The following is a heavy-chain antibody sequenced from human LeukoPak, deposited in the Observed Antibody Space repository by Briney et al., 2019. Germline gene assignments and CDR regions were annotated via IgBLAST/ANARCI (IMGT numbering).Heavy chain of an antibody. CDR3: ARGPSGTSDAFDI. CDR2: IWYDGSNK. D-gene: IGHD3/OR15-3a*01. CDR1: GFTFGSYG. J-gene: IGHJ3*02. Sequence: GSLRPSCAASGFTFGSYGMHWVRQAPGKGLEWVAVIWYDGSNKYYVDSVKGRFTISRDNSKNTLYLQMNSLRVEDTAVYYCARGPSGTSDAFDIWGRGTLVTVSS. V-gene: IGHV3-33*01.